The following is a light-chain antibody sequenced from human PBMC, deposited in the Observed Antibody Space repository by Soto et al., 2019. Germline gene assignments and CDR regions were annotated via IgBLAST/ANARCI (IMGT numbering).Light chain of an antibody. CDR3: QQSSNWIT. J-gene: IGKJ5*01. V-gene: IGKV3-11*01. CDR1: QSVSRY. Sequence: IVWTQSPATLSLSPGERATLSCRASQSVSRYLAWYQQKPGQAPTLLIYDTSYRAAGIPARFSGSGSGTDFTLTINSLAPEDFAVYYCQQSSNWITFGQGTRLEIK. CDR2: DTS.